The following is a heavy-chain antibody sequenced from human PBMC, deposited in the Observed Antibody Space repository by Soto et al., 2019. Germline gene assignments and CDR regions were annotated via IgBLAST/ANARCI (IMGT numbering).Heavy chain of an antibody. J-gene: IGHJ4*02. Sequence: GGSLRLSCATSGLTFSNYAMSWVRQAPGGGLEWVSSMSGSSSTTYYADSVRGRFTISRDRSKNTLYLQMSSLRAEDTALYYCAKNQERELPRVIDFWGQGTLVTAPQ. CDR1: GLTFSNYA. CDR2: MSGSSSTT. V-gene: IGHV3-23*01. D-gene: IGHD1-7*01. CDR3: AKNQERELPRVIDF.